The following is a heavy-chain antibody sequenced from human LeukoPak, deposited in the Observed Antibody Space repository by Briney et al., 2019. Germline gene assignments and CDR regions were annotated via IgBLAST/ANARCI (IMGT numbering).Heavy chain of an antibody. V-gene: IGHV4-59*01. CDR3: ARLPALSGWPFDY. CDR2: IRGSGRT. D-gene: IGHD6-19*01. CDR1: DDSISRYV. Sequence: PAGTLSLTCTASDDSISRYVWTWTRQPPGKGLEWIGYIRGSGRTEYKPSVKSRFTISIHKSKNPFYLQLTSVTAADTAIYYCARLPALSGWPFDYWGQGILATVSS. J-gene: IGHJ4*02.